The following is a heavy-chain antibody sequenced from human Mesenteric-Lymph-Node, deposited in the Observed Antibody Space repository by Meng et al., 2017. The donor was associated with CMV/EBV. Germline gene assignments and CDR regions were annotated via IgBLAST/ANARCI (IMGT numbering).Heavy chain of an antibody. CDR2: INTNTGNP. Sequence: FTSYAIHWVRQAPGQGLEWMGWINTNTGNPTYAQGFTGRFVFSLDTSVSTAYLQISSLKAEDTAVYYCARAPFYYGSGSYYPNWFDPWGQGTLVTVSS. J-gene: IGHJ5*02. CDR1: FTSYA. D-gene: IGHD3-10*01. CDR3: ARAPFYYGSGSYYPNWFDP. V-gene: IGHV7-4-1*02.